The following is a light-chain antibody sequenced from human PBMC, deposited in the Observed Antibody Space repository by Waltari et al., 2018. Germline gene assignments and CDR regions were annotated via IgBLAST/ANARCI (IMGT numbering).Light chain of an antibody. Sequence: DIQLTQSPSILSASVGDRVTITCRASQTISIYLAWYQQKPGKAPNLLIYKASTLESGGPSRFSGSGSGTEFTLTISSLQPDDFATYYCQQYHSYSPYTFGQGTTLDIK. CDR3: QQYHSYSPYT. V-gene: IGKV1-5*03. J-gene: IGKJ2*01. CDR1: QTISIY. CDR2: KAS.